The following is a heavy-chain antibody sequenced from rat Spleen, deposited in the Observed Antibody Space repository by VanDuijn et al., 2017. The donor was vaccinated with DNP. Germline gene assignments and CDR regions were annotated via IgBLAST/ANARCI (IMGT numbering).Heavy chain of an antibody. J-gene: IGHJ2*01. V-gene: IGHV5-7*01. CDR2: ISYDGSST. Sequence: EVQLVESGGGLVQPGRSLKLSCAASGFTFSDYNMAWVRQAPKKGLEWVATISYDGSSTYYRDSVKGRFTISRDNAKSTLYLQMDSLRSEDTATYYCARSGHYFDYWGQGVMVTVSS. CDR3: ARSGHYFDY. CDR1: GFTFSDYN.